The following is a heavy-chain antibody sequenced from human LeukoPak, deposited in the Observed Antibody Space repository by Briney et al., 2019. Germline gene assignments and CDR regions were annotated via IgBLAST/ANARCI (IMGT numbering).Heavy chain of an antibody. J-gene: IGHJ6*03. V-gene: IGHV4-39*07. Sequence: PSETLSLTCTVSGGSISSSSYYWGWIRQPPGKGLEWIGSIYYSGSTYYNPSLKSRVTISVDTSKNQFSLKLSSVTAADTAVYYCAREVSSSSHYYYYYMDVWGKGTTVTVSS. CDR1: GGSISSSSYY. CDR3: AREVSSSSHYYYYYMDV. D-gene: IGHD6-6*01. CDR2: IYYSGST.